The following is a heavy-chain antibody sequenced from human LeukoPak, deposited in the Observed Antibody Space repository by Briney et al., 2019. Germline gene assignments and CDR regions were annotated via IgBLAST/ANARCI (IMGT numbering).Heavy chain of an antibody. D-gene: IGHD3-22*01. Sequence: ASVKVSCKASGYTFTSYGISWVRQAPGQGLEWMGWISAYNGNTNYAQKLQGRVTMTTDTSTSTAYMELRSLRSDDTAVYYCATGYDSSGYYYGLSAFDIWGQGTMVTVSS. CDR1: GYTFTSYG. V-gene: IGHV1-18*01. CDR2: ISAYNGNT. J-gene: IGHJ3*02. CDR3: ATGYDSSGYYYGLSAFDI.